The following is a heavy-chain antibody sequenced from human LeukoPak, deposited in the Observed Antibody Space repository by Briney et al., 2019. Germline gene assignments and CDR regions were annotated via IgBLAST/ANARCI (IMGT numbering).Heavy chain of an antibody. V-gene: IGHV1-8*01. CDR1: GYTFTRYD. J-gene: IGHJ6*03. Sequence: GASVKVSSKASGYTFTRYDINWVRQATGEGLEWMGWMNPNSGNTGYAQKFQGRVTMTRNTSISTAYMELSSLRSEDTAVYYCARVSGNQLRYHFYYYMDVWGKGTTVTVSS. CDR2: MNPNSGNT. D-gene: IGHD2-2*02. CDR3: ARVSGNQLRYHFYYYMDV.